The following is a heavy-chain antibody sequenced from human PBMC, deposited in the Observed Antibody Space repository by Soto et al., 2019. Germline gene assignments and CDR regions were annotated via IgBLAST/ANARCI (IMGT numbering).Heavy chain of an antibody. D-gene: IGHD3-16*01. CDR2: IYYSGST. Sequence: SETLSLTCTVSGGSISSGGYYWSWIRQHPGKGLEWIGYIYYSGSTYYNPSLKSRVTISVDTSKNQFSLKLSSVTAADTAVYYCARDGGGYSNYGMDVWGQGTTVTVSS. CDR3: ARDGGGYSNYGMDV. V-gene: IGHV4-31*03. CDR1: GGSISSGGYY. J-gene: IGHJ6*02.